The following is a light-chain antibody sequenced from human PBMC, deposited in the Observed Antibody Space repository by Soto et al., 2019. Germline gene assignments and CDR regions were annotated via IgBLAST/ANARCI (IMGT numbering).Light chain of an antibody. J-gene: IGKJ1*01. Sequence: EIVLTQSPGTLSLSPGERATLSCRASQSVSSSYLAWYQQKPGQAPRLLLYGASSRATGIPDRFSGSGSGPDFTLTISRLEPEDFALYYCQQYGSSPWTFGQGTKVEIK. V-gene: IGKV3-20*01. CDR3: QQYGSSPWT. CDR1: QSVSSSY. CDR2: GAS.